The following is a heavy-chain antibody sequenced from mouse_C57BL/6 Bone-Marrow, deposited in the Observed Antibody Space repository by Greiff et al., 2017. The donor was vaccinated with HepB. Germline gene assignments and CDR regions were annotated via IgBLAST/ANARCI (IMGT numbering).Heavy chain of an antibody. J-gene: IGHJ3*01. D-gene: IGHD1-1*01. CDR1: GYTFTSYW. CDR2: IYPSDSET. CDR3: ARTTTVPFAY. V-gene: IGHV1-61*01. Sequence: QVQLQQPGAELVRPGSSVKLSCKASGYTFTSYWMDWVKQRPGQGLEWIGNIYPSDSETHYNQKFKDKATLTVDKSSSTAYMQLSSLTSEDSAVYYCARTTTVPFAYWGQGTLVTVSA.